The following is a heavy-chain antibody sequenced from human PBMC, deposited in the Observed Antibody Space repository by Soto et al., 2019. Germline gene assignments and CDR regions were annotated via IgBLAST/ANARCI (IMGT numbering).Heavy chain of an antibody. D-gene: IGHD3-10*01. V-gene: IGHV3-53*01. CDR3: ARIYGSGVVDF. CDR2: ISSSGQT. Sequence: VQLVESGGGLIQAGGSRRLSCRDSGFSVSTNYMAWVRQVPGKGLEWASVISSSGQTYYPDSVQGRFTISRDNSKNTVYLQMSSRRVEDTGVYSCARIYGSGVVDFWGQGRLITVSS. J-gene: IGHJ4*02. CDR1: GFSVSTNY.